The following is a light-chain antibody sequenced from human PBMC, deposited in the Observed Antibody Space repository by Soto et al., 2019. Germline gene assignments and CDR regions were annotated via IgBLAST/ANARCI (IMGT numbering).Light chain of an antibody. CDR1: QGINNY. CDR3: QQYKAYPHT. J-gene: IGKJ2*01. V-gene: IGKV1-16*01. Sequence: DIQMTQSPSALSASIGDRVTITCRASQGINNYLAWFQQQPGKAPKSLISAASTLQSGVPSRFRGWGSGTDFTLTISSLQPEDFATYYCQQYKAYPHTFGQGTKLEI. CDR2: AAS.